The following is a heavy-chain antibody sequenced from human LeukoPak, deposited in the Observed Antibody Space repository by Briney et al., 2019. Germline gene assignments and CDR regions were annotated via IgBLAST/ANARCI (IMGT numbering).Heavy chain of an antibody. Sequence: SVKVSCKASGGTFSSYAISWVRQAPGQGLEWMGGIIPIFGTANYAQKFQGRVTITADESTSTAYMELGSLRSEDTAVYYCASSSSSSLYYYYYYGMDVWGQGTTVTVSS. CDR1: GGTFSSYA. J-gene: IGHJ6*02. CDR3: ASSSSSSLYYYYYYGMDV. D-gene: IGHD6-6*01. V-gene: IGHV1-69*13. CDR2: IIPIFGTA.